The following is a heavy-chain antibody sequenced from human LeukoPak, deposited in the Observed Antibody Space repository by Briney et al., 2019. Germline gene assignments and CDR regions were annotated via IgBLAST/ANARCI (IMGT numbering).Heavy chain of an antibody. CDR1: GYTFTGYY. D-gene: IGHD1-26*01. J-gene: IGHJ3*02. CDR2: INPNSGGT. V-gene: IGHV1-2*02. CDR3: ARRKWEGDLDGFDI. Sequence: ASVKVSCKASGYTFTGYYMHWVRQAPGQGLEWMGWINPNSGGTNYAQKFQGRVTMTRDTSISTAYLQWSSLKASDTAMYYCARRKWEGDLDGFDIWGQGTMVTVSS.